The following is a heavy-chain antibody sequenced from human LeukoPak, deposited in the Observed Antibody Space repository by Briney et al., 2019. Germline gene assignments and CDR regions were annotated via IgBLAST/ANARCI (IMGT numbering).Heavy chain of an antibody. CDR3: ARDVCIAVAGYYFDY. Sequence: SVRVSCKASGGTFSSYAISWVRQAPGQGLEWMGRIIPIFGTANYAQKFQGRVTITTDESTSTAYMELSSLRSEDTAVYYCARDVCIAVAGYYFDYWGQGTLVTVSS. V-gene: IGHV1-69*05. CDR2: IIPIFGTA. J-gene: IGHJ4*02. CDR1: GGTFSSYA. D-gene: IGHD6-19*01.